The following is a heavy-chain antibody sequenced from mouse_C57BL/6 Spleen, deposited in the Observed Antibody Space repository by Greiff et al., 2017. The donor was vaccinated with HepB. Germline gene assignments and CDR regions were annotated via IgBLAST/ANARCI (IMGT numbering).Heavy chain of an antibody. CDR1: GYTFTDYN. J-gene: IGHJ4*01. CDR3: SRVPYYYGSSFAMDY. V-gene: IGHV1-22*01. Sequence: EVQLQQSGPELVKPGASVKMSCKASGYTFTDYNMHWVKQSHGKSLEWIGYINPNNGGTSYNQKFKGKATLTVNKSSSTAYMELRSLTSEDSAVYYCSRVPYYYGSSFAMDYWGQGTSVTVSS. D-gene: IGHD1-1*01. CDR2: INPNNGGT.